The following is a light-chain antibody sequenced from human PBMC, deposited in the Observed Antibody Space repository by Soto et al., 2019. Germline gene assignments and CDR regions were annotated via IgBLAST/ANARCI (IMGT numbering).Light chain of an antibody. J-gene: IGKJ5*01. CDR3: QQYSKWPIT. Sequence: EIVLTQSPGTLSFAPGERATLTCRASQSLNSNYLAWYQQHPGQPPRLLIYGISTRATGIPARFSGSGSGTEFSLTISSLHSEDFAVYYCQQYSKWPITFGQGTRLEIK. CDR2: GIS. CDR1: QSLNSN. V-gene: IGKV3-15*01.